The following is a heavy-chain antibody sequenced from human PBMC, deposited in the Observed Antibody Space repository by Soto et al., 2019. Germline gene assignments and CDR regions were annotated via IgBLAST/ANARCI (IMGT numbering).Heavy chain of an antibody. CDR1: GGSISSSSYY. CDR2: IYYSGST. V-gene: IGHV4-39*01. CDR3: ARQGRYYDFWSFQYAFDI. D-gene: IGHD3-3*01. Sequence: SETLSLTCTVSGGSISSSSYYWGWIRQPPGKGLEWIGSIYYSGSTYYNPSLKSRVTISVDTSKNQFSLKLSSVTAADTAVYYCARQGRYYDFWSFQYAFDIWGQGTMVTVSS. J-gene: IGHJ3*02.